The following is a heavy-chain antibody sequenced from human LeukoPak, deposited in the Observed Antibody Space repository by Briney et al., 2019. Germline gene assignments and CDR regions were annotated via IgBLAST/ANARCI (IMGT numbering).Heavy chain of an antibody. CDR2: ISSDGSAT. J-gene: IGHJ5*01. V-gene: IGHV3-74*01. CDR1: GFTFSSHW. D-gene: IGHD2-21*01. CDR3: ARSINWYDY. Sequence: GGSLRLSCATSGFTFSSHWMHWVRPAPGKGLVWVSRISSDGSATSYADSVKGRFTISRDNAKNTLYLQMNSLRAEDTAVYYCARSINWYDYWGQGTPVTVSS.